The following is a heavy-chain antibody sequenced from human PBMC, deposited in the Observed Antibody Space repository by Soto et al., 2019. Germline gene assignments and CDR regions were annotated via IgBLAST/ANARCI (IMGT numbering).Heavy chain of an antibody. CDR2: MNPNSGNT. Sequence: ASVKVSCKASGYTFTSYDINWVRQATGQGLEWMGWMNPNSGNTGYAQKFQGRVTMTRNTSISTAYMELSSLRSEDTAVYYCERGRRGFWSGFNYYYMDVWGKGTTVTVSS. V-gene: IGHV1-8*01. D-gene: IGHD3-3*01. CDR3: ERGRRGFWSGFNYYYMDV. J-gene: IGHJ6*03. CDR1: GYTFTSYD.